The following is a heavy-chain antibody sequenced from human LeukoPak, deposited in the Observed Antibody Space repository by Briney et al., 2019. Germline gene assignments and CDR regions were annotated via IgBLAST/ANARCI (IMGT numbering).Heavy chain of an antibody. CDR1: GFTFTNYP. CDR2: INNSGGST. Sequence: PGGSLRLSCAASGFTFTNYPMTWVRQAPGKGLEWVSGINNSGGSTNYAGSVKGRFTISRDNSKNTLFLQMNSLGVEDTAVYYCAKAYSNNIYFDYWGRGTLVTVSS. V-gene: IGHV3-23*01. CDR3: AKAYSNNIYFDY. J-gene: IGHJ4*02. D-gene: IGHD4-11*01.